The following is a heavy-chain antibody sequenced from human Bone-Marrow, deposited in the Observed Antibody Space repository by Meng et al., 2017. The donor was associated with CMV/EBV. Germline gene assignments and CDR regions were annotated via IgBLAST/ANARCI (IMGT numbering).Heavy chain of an antibody. CDR3: ASCGGDCPKHFKYFQH. V-gene: IGHV4-39*07. CDR1: GGSISSSSYY. CDR2: IYYSGST. J-gene: IGHJ1*01. D-gene: IGHD2-21*01. Sequence: SETLSLTCTVSGGSISSSSYYWGWIRQPPGKGLEWIGSIYYSGSTYYNPSLKSRVTISVDTSENQFSLKLSSVTAADTAVYYCASCGGDCPKHFKYFQHWGQGTLVTVSS.